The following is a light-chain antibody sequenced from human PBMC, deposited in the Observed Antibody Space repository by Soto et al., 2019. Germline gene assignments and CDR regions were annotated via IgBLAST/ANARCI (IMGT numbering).Light chain of an antibody. CDR1: SSDVGGYNY. CDR2: DVS. CDR3: CSYAGSYTLV. Sequence: QSALTQPRSVSGSPRQSVTISCTGTSSDVGGYNYVSWYQQHPGEAPKLMIYDVSKRPSGVPDRFSGSKSGNTASLTISGLQAEDEGDYYCCSYAGSYTLVFGGGTKVTVX. V-gene: IGLV2-11*01. J-gene: IGLJ3*02.